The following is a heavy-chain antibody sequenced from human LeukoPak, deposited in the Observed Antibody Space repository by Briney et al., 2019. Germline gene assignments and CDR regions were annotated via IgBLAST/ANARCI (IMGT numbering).Heavy chain of an antibody. CDR3: ARHKGASGSSSNLDY. CDR1: GYSFTSYW. J-gene: IGHJ4*02. V-gene: IGHV5-51*01. Sequence: GESLKISCKGSGYSFTSYWIGWVRQMPGKGLEWMGIIYPGDTDTRYSPSFQGQVTISADKSISTAYLQWSSLKASDTAMYYCARHKGASGSSSNLDYWGQGTLVTVPS. CDR2: IYPGDTDT. D-gene: IGHD1-26*01.